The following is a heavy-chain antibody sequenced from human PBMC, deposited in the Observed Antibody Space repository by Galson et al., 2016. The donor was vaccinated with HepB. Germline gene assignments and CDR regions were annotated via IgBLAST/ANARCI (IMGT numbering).Heavy chain of an antibody. D-gene: IGHD3-10*01. CDR3: ARARSMVRGVIKVYYAMDV. J-gene: IGHJ6*02. V-gene: IGHV1-2*02. CDR2: FNPSSGGT. CDR1: GYTFTGYY. Sequence: SVKVSCKASGYTFTGYYVHWVRQAPGQGLEWMGWFNPSSGGTKYAQKFQGRVTLTGDTSTSSAYMEVIRLRSDDTALYYCARARSMVRGVIKVYYAMDVWGQGTTVTVSS.